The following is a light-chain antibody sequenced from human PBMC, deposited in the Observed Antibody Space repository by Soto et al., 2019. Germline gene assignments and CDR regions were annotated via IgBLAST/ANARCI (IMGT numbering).Light chain of an antibody. J-gene: IGKJ5*01. CDR3: QQYENLPT. CDR2: DAS. CDR1: QNINNY. Sequence: DIQMTQSPSSLSASVGDRLTITCQASQNINNYLNWYQQKPGRAPXXLIYDASNLEAGVPSRLRGSGSGTDFTFTISRMQPEDIATYYCQQYENLPTFGQGTRLEIK. V-gene: IGKV1-33*01.